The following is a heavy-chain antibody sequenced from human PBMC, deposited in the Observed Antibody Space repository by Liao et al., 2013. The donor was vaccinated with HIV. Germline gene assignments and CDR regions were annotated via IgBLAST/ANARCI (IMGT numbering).Heavy chain of an antibody. CDR2: IYASGST. V-gene: IGHV4-61*02. D-gene: IGHD4-17*01. CDR1: GGSITSGTYY. Sequence: QVQLQQWGAGLLKPSQTLSLTCTVSGGSITSGTYYWSWIRLPAGKGLEWIGRIYASGSTNYNPSLKSRVTISVDTSKNQLSLELSSVTAADTAVYYCARVSGDFPYWYFDLWGRGTLVTVSS. CDR3: ARVSGDFPYWYFDL. J-gene: IGHJ2*01.